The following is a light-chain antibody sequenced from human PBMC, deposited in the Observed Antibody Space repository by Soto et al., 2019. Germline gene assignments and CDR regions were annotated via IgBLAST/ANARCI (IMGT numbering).Light chain of an antibody. J-gene: IGLJ1*01. Sequence: QSALTQPASVSGSPGQSITISCTGSTNDIGTYEYVSWHQHHPGKAPKLVIVGVNARPSGISDRYSGSKSGNTASLTISGLQLEDEAVYYCSSYTTGRYLPWVFGTGTKVTVL. CDR2: GVN. V-gene: IGLV2-14*01. CDR1: TNDIGTYEY. CDR3: SSYTTGRYLPWV.